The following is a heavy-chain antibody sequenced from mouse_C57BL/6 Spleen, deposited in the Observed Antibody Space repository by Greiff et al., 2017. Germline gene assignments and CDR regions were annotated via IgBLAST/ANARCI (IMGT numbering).Heavy chain of an antibody. D-gene: IGHD1-1*01. J-gene: IGHJ1*03. CDR3: TTTTVSDV. CDR2: IDPENGDT. Sequence: EFQLQQSGAELVRPGASVKLSCTASGFNIKDDYMHWVKQRPEQGLEWIGWIDPENGDTEYASKFQGKAPLTADTSSNTAYLQLSSLTSEDTAVDYCTTTTVSDVWGTGTTVTVSS. CDR1: GFNIKDDY. V-gene: IGHV14-4*01.